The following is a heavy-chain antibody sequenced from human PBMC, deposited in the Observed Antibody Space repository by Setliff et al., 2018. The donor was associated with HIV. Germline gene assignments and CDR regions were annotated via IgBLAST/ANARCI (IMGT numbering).Heavy chain of an antibody. CDR3: ARDFISDSSGYYSSHFDC. D-gene: IGHD3-22*01. J-gene: IGHJ4*02. Sequence: SETLSLTCTVSGGTISSGGYYWSWIRQHPGKGLECLGYIYYSGSTYYNPSLKSRVTISVDTSKNQFSLKLSSVTAAVTAVYYCARDFISDSSGYYSSHFDCWGQGTLVTVSS. V-gene: IGHV4-31*03. CDR2: IYYSGST. CDR1: GGTISSGGYY.